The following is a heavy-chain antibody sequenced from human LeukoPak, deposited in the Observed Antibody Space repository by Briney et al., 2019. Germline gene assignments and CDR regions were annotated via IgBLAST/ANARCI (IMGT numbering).Heavy chain of an antibody. D-gene: IGHD2-2*01. CDR1: GYTFTGYY. J-gene: IGHJ5*02. CDR3: ARDLGVVVPAAISDWFDP. Sequence: ASVKVSCTASGYTFTGYYMHWVRQAPGQGLEWMGWINPNSGGTNYAQKFQGRVTMTRDTSISTAYMELSRLRSDDTAVYYCARDLGVVVPAAISDWFDPWGQGTLVTVSS. CDR2: INPNSGGT. V-gene: IGHV1-2*02.